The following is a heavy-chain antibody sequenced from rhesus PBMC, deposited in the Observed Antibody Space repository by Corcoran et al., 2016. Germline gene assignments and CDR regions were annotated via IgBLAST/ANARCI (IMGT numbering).Heavy chain of an antibody. CDR3: VRPAYSGDFDY. D-gene: IGHD1-44*01. CDR2: IYWDEDK. J-gene: IGHJ4*01. V-gene: IGHV2-174*01. CDR1: GFSLTTCGMG. Sequence: VTLKESCPALVKPTQTLTLTCTFSGFSLTTCGMGVGCIRQPPGKALEWLALIYWDEDKRYSTSLNTMLTISKDTSKNQAVLTMTNMDPVDTATYYWVRPAYSGDFDYWGQGVLVTVSS.